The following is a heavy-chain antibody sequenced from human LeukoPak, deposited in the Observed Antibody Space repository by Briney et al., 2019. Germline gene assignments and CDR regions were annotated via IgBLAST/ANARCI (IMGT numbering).Heavy chain of an antibody. CDR3: AKVTMGDVWFDP. CDR1: GFTLTSTG. J-gene: IGHJ5*02. D-gene: IGHD3-16*01. Sequence: GGSLRLSCAMFGFTLTSTGMHWVRQAPGKGLEWVAFMHYDGRNILYADSVKGRFSISTDNSKNMVYLQMSSLRAEDTAVYYCAKVTMGDVWFDPWGQRTLVTVSS. CDR2: MHYDGRNI. V-gene: IGHV3-30*02.